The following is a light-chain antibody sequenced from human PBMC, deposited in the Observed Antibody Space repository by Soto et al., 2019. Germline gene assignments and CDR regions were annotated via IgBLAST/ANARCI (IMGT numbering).Light chain of an antibody. V-gene: IGKV3-11*01. CDR2: DAS. Sequence: EVVLTQSPATLSLSTGERPTLSCRASPSVPSNLAWYQQALGQAPRLLIYDASNRAAGIPARFSGSGSGTEFTLTISSLEPEDFEVYYCQQRSNWPWTFGQGAKVDIK. J-gene: IGKJ1*01. CDR3: QQRSNWPWT. CDR1: PSVPSN.